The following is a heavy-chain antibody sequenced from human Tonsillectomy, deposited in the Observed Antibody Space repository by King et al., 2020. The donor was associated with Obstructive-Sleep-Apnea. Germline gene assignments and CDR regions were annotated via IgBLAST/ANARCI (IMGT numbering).Heavy chain of an antibody. CDR1: GGSISSYY. CDR3: ARDGGDYYDSSGYSYPSFDY. J-gene: IGHJ4*02. V-gene: IGHV4-59*01. D-gene: IGHD3-22*01. CDR2: IYYSGST. Sequence: QLQESGPGLVKPSETLSLTCTVSGGSISSYYWSWIRQPPGKGLEWIGYIYYSGSTNYNPSLKSRVTISVDTSKNQFSLKLSSVTAADTAVYYCARDGGDYYDSSGYSYPSFDYWGQGTLVTVSS.